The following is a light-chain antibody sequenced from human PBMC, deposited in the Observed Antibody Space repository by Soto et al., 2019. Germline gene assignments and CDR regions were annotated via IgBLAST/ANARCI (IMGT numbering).Light chain of an antibody. CDR2: DAS. CDR1: QTISSW. CDR3: QQLNSYPA. Sequence: DVQMTQSPSTLSGSVGDRVTIACRASQTISSWLAWYQQKPGKAPKLLIYDASALPRGVPSRFSGSGSGTEFTLTISSLQPEDFATYYCQQLNSYPAFGPGTKVDIK. J-gene: IGKJ3*01. V-gene: IGKV1-5*01.